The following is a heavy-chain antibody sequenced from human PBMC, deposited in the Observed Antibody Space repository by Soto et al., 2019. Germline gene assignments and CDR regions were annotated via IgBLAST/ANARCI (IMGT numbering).Heavy chain of an antibody. D-gene: IGHD3-10*01. J-gene: IGHJ6*02. CDR2: INPNSGGT. CDR1: GYTFTGYY. Sequence: GASVKVSCKASGYTFTGYYMHWVRQAPGQGLEWMGWINPNSGGTNYAQKFQGRVTMTRDTSISTAYMELSRLRSDDTAVYYCAREAAPVLLWFGEPSGVGMDVWGQGTTVTVSS. CDR3: AREAAPVLLWFGEPSGVGMDV. V-gene: IGHV1-2*02.